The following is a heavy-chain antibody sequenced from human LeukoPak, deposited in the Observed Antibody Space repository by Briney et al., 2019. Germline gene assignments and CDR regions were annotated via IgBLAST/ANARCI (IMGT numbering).Heavy chain of an antibody. CDR1: VDSVSSNSAA. V-gene: IGHV6-1*01. CDR2: TYYRSKWYN. J-gene: IGHJ5*02. CDR3: ARGAPPGIAVAVTNWFDH. D-gene: IGHD6-19*01. Sequence: SQTLSLTCAISVDSVSSNSAAWNWIRQSPSRGLEWLGRTYYRSKWYNDYAVSVKSRITINPDTSKNQFSLQLNSVTPEDTAVYYCARGAPPGIAVAVTNWFDHWGQGTLFTVSS.